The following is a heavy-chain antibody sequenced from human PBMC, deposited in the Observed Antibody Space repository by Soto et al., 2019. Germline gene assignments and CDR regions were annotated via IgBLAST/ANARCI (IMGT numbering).Heavy chain of an antibody. CDR2: INAGNGNT. Sequence: ASVKVSCKASGYTFTSYAMHWVRQAPGQRLEWMGWINAGNGNTKYSQKLKGRVTITRDTSASTAYMELSSLRSEDTAVYYFARLYTPHFLNDYYYGMDVWGQGTTVTVSS. D-gene: IGHD2-8*01. CDR3: ARLYTPHFLNDYYYGMDV. CDR1: GYTFTSYA. V-gene: IGHV1-3*01. J-gene: IGHJ6*02.